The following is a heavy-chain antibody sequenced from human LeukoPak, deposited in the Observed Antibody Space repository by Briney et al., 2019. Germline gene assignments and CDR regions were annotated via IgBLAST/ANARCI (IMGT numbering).Heavy chain of an antibody. V-gene: IGHV4-59*01. CDR3: ARAGYSSGWFSRGPSAFDP. CDR1: GGSISSYY. CDR2: TYYSGST. D-gene: IGHD6-19*01. Sequence: SETLSLTCTVSGGSISSYYWSWIRQPPGKGLEWIGYTYYSGSTNYSPSLKSRVTISVDTSKPQSSLKLSSVTAADTAVYYCARAGYSSGWFSRGPSAFDPWGQGTLVTVSS. J-gene: IGHJ5*02.